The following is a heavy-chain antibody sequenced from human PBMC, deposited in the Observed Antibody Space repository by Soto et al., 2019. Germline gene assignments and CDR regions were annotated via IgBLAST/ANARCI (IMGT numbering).Heavy chain of an antibody. CDR1: GFTFSSYA. CDR3: AKKDTAMVRGKLGNSMELI. D-gene: IGHD5-18*01. Sequence: GGSLRLSCAASGFTFSSYAMSWVRQAPGKGLEWVSAISGSGGSTYYADSVKGRFTISRDNSKNTLYLQMNSLRAEDTAVYYCAKKDTAMVRGKLGNSMELIWGQGTLVTVSS. CDR2: ISGSGGST. J-gene: IGHJ4*02. V-gene: IGHV3-23*01.